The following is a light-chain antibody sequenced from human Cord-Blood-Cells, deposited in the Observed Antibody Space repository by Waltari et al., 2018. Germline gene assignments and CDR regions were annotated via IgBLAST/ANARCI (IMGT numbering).Light chain of an antibody. CDR1: SSDVGGYNL. CDR3: GLYAGSRNVV. V-gene: IGLV2-23*02. Sequence: QSALTQPASVSGSPGQSITISCTGTSSDVGGYNLVSWYQQHPGKAPKIMIYEVSKRPAGVSNRFSGSKSGTTASLTTSGLQAEDEAQYYSGLYAGSRNVVFGGGTKLTVL. CDR2: EVS. J-gene: IGLJ2*01.